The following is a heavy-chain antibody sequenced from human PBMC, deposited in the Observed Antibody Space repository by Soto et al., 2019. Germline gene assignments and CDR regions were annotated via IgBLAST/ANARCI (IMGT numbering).Heavy chain of an antibody. D-gene: IGHD3-22*01. V-gene: IGHV4-61*01. CDR2: IYYSGST. J-gene: IGHJ5*02. CDR1: GGSVTSGSYY. Sequence: SETLSLTCTVSGGSVTSGSYYCSWIRQPPGKGLEWIGYIYYSGSTNYNPSLKSRVTISVDTSKNQFSLKLSSVTAADTAVYYCARGVGYYDSSGYPNWFDPWGQGTLVTVSS. CDR3: ARGVGYYDSSGYPNWFDP.